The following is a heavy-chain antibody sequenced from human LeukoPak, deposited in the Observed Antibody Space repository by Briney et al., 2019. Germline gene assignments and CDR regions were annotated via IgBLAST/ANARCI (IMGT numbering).Heavy chain of an antibody. Sequence: PSETLSLTCTVSGGSISSYYWSWIRQPPGKGLEWIGYIYYSGSTNYNPSLKSRVTISVDTSKNQFSLKLSSVTAADTAVYYCARGYNRSAFDIWGQGTMVTVSS. D-gene: IGHD1-14*01. CDR1: GGSISSYY. J-gene: IGHJ3*02. V-gene: IGHV4-59*01. CDR2: IYYSGST. CDR3: ARGYNRSAFDI.